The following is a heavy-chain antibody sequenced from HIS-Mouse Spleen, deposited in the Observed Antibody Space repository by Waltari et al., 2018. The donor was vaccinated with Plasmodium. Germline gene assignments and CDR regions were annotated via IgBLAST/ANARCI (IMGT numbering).Heavy chain of an antibody. V-gene: IGHV3-30*04. J-gene: IGHJ6*02. CDR2: NTYDGRNK. D-gene: IGHD3-3*01. CDR3: ARLYYDFWSGYYPYGMDV. Sequence: QVQLVESGGGVVQPGRSLRLSCAASGFTFSSYAMHWVRQAPGKGVEWVAVNTYDGRNKEYADAGKGRFTISRENSKNTLYLQMNSLRAEDTAVYYCARLYYDFWSGYYPYGMDVWGQGTTVTVSS. CDR1: GFTFSSYA.